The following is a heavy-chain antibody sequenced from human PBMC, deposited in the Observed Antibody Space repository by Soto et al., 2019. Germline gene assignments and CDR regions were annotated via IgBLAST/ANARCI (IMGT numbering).Heavy chain of an antibody. J-gene: IGHJ4*02. CDR2: IYYSGST. D-gene: IGHD3-3*01. CDR3: AGGLLRFLEGGRWESFDY. Sequence: SETLSLTCTVSGGSISSGGYYWSWIRQHPGKGLEWIGYIYYSGSTYYNPSLKSRVTISVDTSKNQFSLKLSSVTAADTAVYYCAGGLLRFLEGGRWESFDYWGQGTLVTVS. CDR1: GGSISSGGYY. V-gene: IGHV4-31*03.